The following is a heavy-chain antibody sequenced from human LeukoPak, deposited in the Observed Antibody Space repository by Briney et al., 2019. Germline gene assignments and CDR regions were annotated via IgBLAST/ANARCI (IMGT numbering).Heavy chain of an antibody. CDR3: AGGQWLVWGVY. J-gene: IGHJ4*02. Sequence: SETLSLTCTVSGDSISSYYWSWIRQPPGKGLEWIGYIYYSGSTNYNPSLKSRVTISVDTSKNQLSLKLSSVTVADTAVYYCAGGQWLVWGVYWGQGTLVPVSS. CDR1: GDSISSYY. CDR2: IYYSGST. V-gene: IGHV4-59*12. D-gene: IGHD6-19*01.